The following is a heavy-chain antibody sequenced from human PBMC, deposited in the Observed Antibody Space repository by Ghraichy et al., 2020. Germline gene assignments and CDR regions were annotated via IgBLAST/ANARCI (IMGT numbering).Heavy chain of an antibody. J-gene: IGHJ4*02. CDR1: GYTFTSYG. CDR3: ARVWDRDYGGNSVADY. CDR2: ISAYNGNT. Sequence: ASVKVSCKASGYTFTSYGISWVRQAPGQGLEWMGWISAYNGNTNYAQKLQGRVTMTTDTSTSTAYMELRSLRSDDTAVYYCARVWDRDYGGNSVADYWGQGTLVTVSS. D-gene: IGHD4-23*01. V-gene: IGHV1-18*01.